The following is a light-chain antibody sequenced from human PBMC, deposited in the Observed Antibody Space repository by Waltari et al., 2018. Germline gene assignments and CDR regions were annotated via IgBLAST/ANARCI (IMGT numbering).Light chain of an antibody. CDR3: SSYSDTYNLV. J-gene: IGLJ2*01. V-gene: IGLV2-8*01. CDR2: EVD. CDR1: SGDVGAYPY. Sequence: QSALTQPPSASGSPGQSVTISCTGTSGDVGAYPYVPWYQQLPGRAPKLIIYEVDKRHSGVPGRFSGSKSGNTASLTVSGAQAEDEGDYYCSSYSDTYNLVFGGGTKLTVL.